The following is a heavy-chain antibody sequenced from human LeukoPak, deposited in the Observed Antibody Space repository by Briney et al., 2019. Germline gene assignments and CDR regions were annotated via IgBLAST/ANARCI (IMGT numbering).Heavy chain of an antibody. D-gene: IGHD3-3*01. V-gene: IGHV2-70*11. CDR3: ARILRTGKDTIFDY. Sequence: SGPTLANATQTLTLTCTFSGSSLSTSGMWVSWIRQPPGKALAWLAGIDWDDDKYYSTSLKTKLTISKDTAKNQVVLTMNNMDPVDTATYYCARILRTGKDTIFDYWGQGTLVTVSS. J-gene: IGHJ4*02. CDR1: GSSLSTSGMW. CDR2: IDWDDDK.